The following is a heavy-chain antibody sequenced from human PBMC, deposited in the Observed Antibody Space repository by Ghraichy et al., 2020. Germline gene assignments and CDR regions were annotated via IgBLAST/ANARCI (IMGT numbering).Heavy chain of an antibody. J-gene: IGHJ6*02. CDR1: GFTFSSYG. CDR3: ARAPTYDSSGYYRVYYYYGMDV. CDR2: IWYDGSNK. V-gene: IGHV3-33*01. Sequence: GGSLRLSCAASGFTFSSYGMHWVRQAPGKGLEWVAVIWYDGSNKYYADSVKGRFTISRDNSKNTLYLQMNSLRAEDTAVYYCARAPTYDSSGYYRVYYYYGMDVWGRGTTVTVSS. D-gene: IGHD3-22*01.